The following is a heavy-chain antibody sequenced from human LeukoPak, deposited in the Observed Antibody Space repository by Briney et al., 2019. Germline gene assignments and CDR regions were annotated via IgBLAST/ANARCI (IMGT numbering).Heavy chain of an antibody. D-gene: IGHD2-8*01. CDR3: ARDPPFCTNGVCFHMDV. V-gene: IGHV1-46*01. J-gene: IGHJ6*03. Sequence: GASVKVSCKASGYTFTSYYMHWVRQAPGQGLEWMGIINPSGGSTSYAQKFQGRVTMARDTSTSTVYMELSSLRSEDTAVYYCARDPPFCTNGVCFHMDVWGKGTTVTVSS. CDR1: GYTFTSYY. CDR2: INPSGGST.